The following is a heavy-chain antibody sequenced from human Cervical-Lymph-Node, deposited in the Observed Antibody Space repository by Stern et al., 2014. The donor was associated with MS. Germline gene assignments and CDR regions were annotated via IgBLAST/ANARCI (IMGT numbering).Heavy chain of an antibody. CDR3: ARIRMAADRIAVAGMDV. D-gene: IGHD6-19*01. CDR2: IDWDDDK. Sequence: QVTLRESGPALVKPTQTLTLTCTFSGFSLSTSGMCVSWIRQPPGKALEWLARIDWDDDKYYSTSLKTRLTISKDTSKNQVVLTMTNMDPVDTATYYCARIRMAADRIAVAGMDVWGQGTTVTVSS. J-gene: IGHJ6*02. CDR1: GFSLSTSGMC. V-gene: IGHV2-70*15.